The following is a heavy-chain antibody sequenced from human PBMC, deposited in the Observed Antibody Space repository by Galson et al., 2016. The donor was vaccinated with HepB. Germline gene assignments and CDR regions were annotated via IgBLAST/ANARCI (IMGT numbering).Heavy chain of an antibody. J-gene: IGHJ4*02. CDR1: GDSISSSNW. V-gene: IGHV4-4*02. CDR2: IYHSGST. D-gene: IGHD6-19*01. CDR3: ARSSGWQVDY. Sequence: SETLSLTCTVSGDSISSSNWWTWVRQPPGKGLEWIGEIYHSGSTYYNPSLKSRATISADTSKNIFSLSLTSMTAADTAVYYCARSSGWQVDYWGQGTLVTVSS.